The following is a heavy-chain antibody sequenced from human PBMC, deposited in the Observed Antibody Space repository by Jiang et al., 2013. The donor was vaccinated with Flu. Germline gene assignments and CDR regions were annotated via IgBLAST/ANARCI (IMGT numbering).Heavy chain of an antibody. CDR2: ISYDGSNK. D-gene: IGHD2-2*01. J-gene: IGHJ4*02. V-gene: IGHV3-30*01. CDR1: GFTFSSYA. Sequence: VQLVESGGGVVQPGRSLRLSCAASGFTFSSYAMHWVRQAPGKGLEWVAVISYDGSNKYYADSVKGRFTISRDNSKNTLYLQMNSLRAEDTAVYYCARDLPATQGGLDYWGQGTLVTVSS. CDR3: ARDLPATQGGLDY.